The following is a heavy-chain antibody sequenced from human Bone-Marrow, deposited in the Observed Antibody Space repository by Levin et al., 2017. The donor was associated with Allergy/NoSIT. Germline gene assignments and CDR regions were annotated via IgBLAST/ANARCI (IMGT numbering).Heavy chain of an antibody. CDR3: ARDRTYGILRNYGMDV. Sequence: ASVKVSCAASGFNFSTYNMNWVRQAPGKALEWVSSTNSGSTDIYYADSLKGRFTISRDNAENSLYLQMNGLRAGDTAVYYCARDRTYGILRNYGMDVWGQGTTVTVSS. CDR2: TNSGSTDI. D-gene: IGHD3-9*01. CDR1: GFNFSTYN. V-gene: IGHV3-21*01. J-gene: IGHJ6*02.